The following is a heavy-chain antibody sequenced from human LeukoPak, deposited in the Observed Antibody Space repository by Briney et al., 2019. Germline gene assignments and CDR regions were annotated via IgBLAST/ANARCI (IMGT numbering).Heavy chain of an antibody. CDR3: ARSRTPKENEYFEH. D-gene: IGHD2-15*01. Sequence: ASVKVSCKASGYTFTGYYMHWVRQAPGQGLEWMGWINPNSGGTNYAQKFQGRVTMTRDTSISTAYMEVRRLRSDDTAVYYCARSRTPKENEYFEHWGQGTLVTVSS. V-gene: IGHV1-2*02. CDR1: GYTFTGYY. J-gene: IGHJ1*01. CDR2: INPNSGGT.